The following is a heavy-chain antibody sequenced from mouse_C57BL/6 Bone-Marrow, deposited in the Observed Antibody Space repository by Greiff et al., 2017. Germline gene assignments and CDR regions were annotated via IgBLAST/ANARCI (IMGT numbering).Heavy chain of an antibody. J-gene: IGHJ3*01. Sequence: QVQLQQSGAELARPGASVKLSCKASGYTFTSYGISWVKQRTGQGLEWIGEIYPRSGNTYYNEKFKGKATLTADKSSSTAYMELRSLTSEDSAVYFCAREYYGSSYFAYWGQGTLVTVSA. CDR2: IYPRSGNT. V-gene: IGHV1-81*01. D-gene: IGHD1-1*01. CDR3: AREYYGSSYFAY. CDR1: GYTFTSYG.